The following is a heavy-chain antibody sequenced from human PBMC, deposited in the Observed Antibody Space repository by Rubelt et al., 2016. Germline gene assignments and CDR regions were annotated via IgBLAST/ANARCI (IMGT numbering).Heavy chain of an antibody. V-gene: IGHV3-74*01. CDR1: GFTLSDHY. CDR3: ARAIMTTVSYGMDV. D-gene: IGHD4-17*01. Sequence: QLVASGGGLVQPGGSLRLACAASGFTLSDHYMHWVRHVPGQGLVWISRVYGDGPTTNYADSVRGRLTISRDDAKNTSFLQMSSLRADETAIYYCARAIMTTVSYGMDVWGQGTTVTVSS. CDR2: VYGDGPTT. J-gene: IGHJ6*02.